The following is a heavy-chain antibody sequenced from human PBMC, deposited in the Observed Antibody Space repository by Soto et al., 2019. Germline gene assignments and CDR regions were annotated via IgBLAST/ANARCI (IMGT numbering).Heavy chain of an antibody. J-gene: IGHJ6*02. Sequence: PSETLSVTSTVAGGSISSSSCYWGWIRQPPGKGLEWIGSIYYSGSTYYNPSLKSRVTISVDTSKNQFSLELSSVTAADTAVYYCARRLYYDSSGFEGGGMDVWGQGTTVTVSS. CDR2: IYYSGST. CDR1: GGSISSSSCY. CDR3: ARRLYYDSSGFEGGGMDV. D-gene: IGHD3-22*01. V-gene: IGHV4-39*01.